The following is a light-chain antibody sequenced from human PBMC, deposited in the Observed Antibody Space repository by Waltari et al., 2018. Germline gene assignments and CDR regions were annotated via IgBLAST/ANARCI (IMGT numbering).Light chain of an antibody. J-gene: IGKJ1*01. Sequence: IQMTQSPSSLSPSVGDRVTITCRASQGISTYLALYQQKPGKVPKLLIYAASSLQSGVPSRFSGSGSGTEFTLTISSLQPEDVATYYCQNYNSGPRTFGQGPKVEIK. V-gene: IGKV1-27*01. CDR1: QGISTY. CDR2: AAS. CDR3: QNYNSGPRT.